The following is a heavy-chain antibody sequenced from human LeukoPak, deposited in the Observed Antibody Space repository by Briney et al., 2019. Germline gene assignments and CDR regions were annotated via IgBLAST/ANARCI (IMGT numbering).Heavy chain of an antibody. CDR1: GFTFDNYG. CDR3: VRYNWFDP. V-gene: IGHV3-20*04. CDR2: ISWNGGST. Sequence: GGSLRLSCVASGFTFDNYGMNWVRQVPGKGLEWVSGISWNGGSTGYADSVKGRFTISRDNAKKSLYLQMNSLRAEDTAIYYCVRYNWFDPWGQGTLVTVSS. J-gene: IGHJ5*02.